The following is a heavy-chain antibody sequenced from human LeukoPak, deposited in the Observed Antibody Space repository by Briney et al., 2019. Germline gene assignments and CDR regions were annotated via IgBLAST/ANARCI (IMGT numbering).Heavy chain of an antibody. CDR3: ARLAAIAVAGTGY. CDR2: ISSSSSYI. J-gene: IGHJ4*02. CDR1: GFTFSSYE. V-gene: IGHV3-21*01. Sequence: KPGGSLRLSCAASGFTFSSYEMNWVRQAPGKGLEWVSSISSSSSYIYYADSVKGRFTISRDNAKNSLYLQMNSLRAEDTAVYYCARLAAIAVAGTGYWGQGTLVTVSS. D-gene: IGHD6-19*01.